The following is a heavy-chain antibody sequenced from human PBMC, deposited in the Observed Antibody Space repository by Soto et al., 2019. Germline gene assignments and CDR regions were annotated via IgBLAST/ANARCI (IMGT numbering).Heavy chain of an antibody. D-gene: IGHD2-15*01. CDR3: ARMRRYCSGGSCYRGYYYYGMDV. V-gene: IGHV5-51*01. J-gene: IGHJ6*02. CDR2: IFPGDSDL. CDR1: GYTFTSYW. Sequence: PGESLKISCKGSGYTFTSYWVGWVRQMPGKGLEWMGIIFPGDSDLRYSPSFEGHVSISVDKSMNTAYLQWNSLKASDTAMYYCARMRRYCSGGSCYRGYYYYGMDVWGQGTTVTVSS.